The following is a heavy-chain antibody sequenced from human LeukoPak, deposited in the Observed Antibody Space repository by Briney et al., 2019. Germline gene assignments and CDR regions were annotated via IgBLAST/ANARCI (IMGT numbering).Heavy chain of an antibody. CDR3: ARAGSRYDFWSGYDNYYYYYYMDV. CDR1: GGSFSGYY. J-gene: IGHJ6*03. Sequence: PSETLSLTCAVYGGSFSGYYWSWIRQPPGKGLEWIGEINHSGSTNYNPSLKSRVTISVDTSKNQFSLKLSSVTAADTAVYYCARAGSRYDFWSGYDNYYYYYYMDVWGKGTTVTVSS. CDR2: INHSGST. D-gene: IGHD3-3*01. V-gene: IGHV4-34*01.